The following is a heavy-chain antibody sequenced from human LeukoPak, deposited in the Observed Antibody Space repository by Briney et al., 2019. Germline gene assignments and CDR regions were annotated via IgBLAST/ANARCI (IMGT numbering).Heavy chain of an antibody. CDR2: IYTSGST. Sequence: SETLSLTCTVSGGSISSYYWSWIRQPAGKGLEWIGRIYTSGSTNYNPSLKSRVTMSVDTSENQFSLKLSSVTAADTAVYYCARENVDIVSLYWYLDLWGRGTLVTVSS. CDR1: GGSISSYY. J-gene: IGHJ2*01. V-gene: IGHV4-4*07. D-gene: IGHD5/OR15-5a*01. CDR3: ARENVDIVSLYWYLDL.